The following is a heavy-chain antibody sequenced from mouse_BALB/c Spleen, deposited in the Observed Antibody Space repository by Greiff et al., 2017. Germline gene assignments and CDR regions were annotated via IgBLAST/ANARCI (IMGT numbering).Heavy chain of an antibody. D-gene: IGHD6-1*01. CDR2: IDPYNGGT. V-gene: IGHV1S135*01. CDR1: GYASTSYY. CDR3: ARLASYYYAMDY. J-gene: IGHJ4*01. Sequence: VQLQQSGPELVKPGASVKVSKASGYASTSYYMYWVEQRHGKSLEWIGYIDPYNGGTSYNQKFKGKATLTVAKSSSTAYMHLNSLPSEDSAVYYCARLASYYYAMDYWGQGTSVTVSS.